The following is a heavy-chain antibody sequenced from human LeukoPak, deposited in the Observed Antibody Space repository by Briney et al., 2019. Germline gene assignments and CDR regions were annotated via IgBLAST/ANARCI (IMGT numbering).Heavy chain of an antibody. CDR3: AREMGGSGLVGHSDAFDI. Sequence: PSQTLSLTCTVSGGSISSGSSYWGWIRQPAGKGLEWIGRIYTGGSTNYNPSLKSRATISVDTSKNQFSLNLSSVTAADTAVYYCAREMGGSGLVGHSDAFDIWGQGTMVTVSS. D-gene: IGHD2-15*01. CDR2: IYTGGST. CDR1: GGSISSGSSY. J-gene: IGHJ3*02. V-gene: IGHV4-61*02.